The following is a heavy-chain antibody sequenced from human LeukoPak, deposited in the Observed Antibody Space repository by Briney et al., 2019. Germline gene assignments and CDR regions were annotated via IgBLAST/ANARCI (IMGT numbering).Heavy chain of an antibody. CDR1: GGSFSGYY. CDR2: INHSGST. V-gene: IGHV4-34*01. CDR3: ARGGGYYYGSGSYYYFDY. Sequence: SETLSLTCAVYGGSFSGYYWSWIRQPPGKGLEWIGEINHSGSTNYNPSLKSRVTISVDTFKNQFSLKLSSVTAADTAVYYCARGGGYYYGSGSYYYFDYWGQGTLVTVSS. D-gene: IGHD3-10*01. J-gene: IGHJ4*02.